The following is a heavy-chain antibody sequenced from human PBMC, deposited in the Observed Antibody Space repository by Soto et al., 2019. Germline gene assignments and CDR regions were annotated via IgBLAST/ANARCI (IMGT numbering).Heavy chain of an antibody. J-gene: IGHJ6*02. CDR1: GGTFSSYA. CDR2: IIPIFGTA. Sequence: VASVKVSCKASGGTFSSYAISWVRQAPGQGLEWMGGIIPIFGTANYAQKFQGRVTITADESTSTAYMELSSLRSEDTAVYYCAGGERYYDILTGYYGFDYYGMDVWGQGTTVTVSS. CDR3: AGGERYYDILTGYYGFDYYGMDV. D-gene: IGHD3-9*01. V-gene: IGHV1-69*13.